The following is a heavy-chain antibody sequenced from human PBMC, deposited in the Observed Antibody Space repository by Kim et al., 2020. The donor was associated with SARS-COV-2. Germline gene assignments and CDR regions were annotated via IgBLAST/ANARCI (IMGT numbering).Heavy chain of an antibody. CDR2: IYWDDDK. V-gene: IGHV2-5*02. J-gene: IGHJ5*02. Sequence: SGPTLVNPTQTLTLTCTFSGFSLSTSGVGVGWIRQPPGKALEWLALIYWDDDKRYSPSLKSRLTITKDTSKNQVVLTMTNMDPVDTATYYCAHRPPITMVRVYNWFDPWGQGTLVTVSS. CDR1: GFSLSTSGVG. D-gene: IGHD3-10*01. CDR3: AHRPPITMVRVYNWFDP.